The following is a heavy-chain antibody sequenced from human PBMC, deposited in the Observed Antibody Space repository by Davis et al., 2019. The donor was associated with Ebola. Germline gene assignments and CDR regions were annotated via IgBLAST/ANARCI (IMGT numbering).Heavy chain of an antibody. CDR3: VPGTWI. J-gene: IGHJ4*02. Sequence: GESLKISCTASGFTFSDYEMNWVRQTPEKGPEWVSYISPSASRMFYAESVKGRFTISRDDAKNSLFLQMNSLRVEDTAVYYCVPGTWIRGQGRLVTVSS. CDR2: ISPSASRM. D-gene: IGHD5-18*01. CDR1: GFTFSDYE. V-gene: IGHV3-48*03.